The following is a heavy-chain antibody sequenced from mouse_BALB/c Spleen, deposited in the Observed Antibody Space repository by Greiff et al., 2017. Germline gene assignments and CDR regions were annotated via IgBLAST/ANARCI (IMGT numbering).Heavy chain of an antibody. CDR3: ASYRFWFAY. CDR2: ISYDGSN. V-gene: IGHV3-6*02. CDR1: GYSITSGYY. J-gene: IGHJ3*01. D-gene: IGHD2-14*01. Sequence: ESGPGLVKPSQSLSLTCSVTGYSITSGYYWNWIRQFPGNKLEWMGYISYDGSNNYNPSLKNRISITRDTSKNQFFLKLNSVTTEDTATYYCASYRFWFAYWGQGTLVTVSA.